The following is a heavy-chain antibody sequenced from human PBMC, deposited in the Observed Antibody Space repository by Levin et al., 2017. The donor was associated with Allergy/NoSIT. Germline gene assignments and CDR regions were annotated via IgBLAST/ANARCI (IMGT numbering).Heavy chain of an antibody. Sequence: GGSLRLSCAASGFTFSSYEMNWVRQAPGKGLEWVSSIISSGSTIYYADSVKGRFTISRDNAKNSLYLQMNSLRAEDTAVYYCARGPGYSGFDFDYWGQGTLVTVSS. D-gene: IGHD5-12*01. J-gene: IGHJ4*02. CDR3: ARGPGYSGFDFDY. CDR1: GFTFSSYE. CDR2: IISSGSTI. V-gene: IGHV3-48*03.